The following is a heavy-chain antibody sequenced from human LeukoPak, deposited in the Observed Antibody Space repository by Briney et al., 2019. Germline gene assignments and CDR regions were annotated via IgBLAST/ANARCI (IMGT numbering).Heavy chain of an antibody. CDR3: ARILGDDAFDI. D-gene: IGHD2-21*01. V-gene: IGHV1-8*03. Sequence: ASVKVSCKASGYTFTSYDINWVRQATGQGLEWMGWMNPNSGNTGYAQKFQGRVTITADKSTSTAYMELSSLRSEDTAVYYCARILGDDAFDIWGQGTMVTVSS. CDR1: GYTFTSYD. CDR2: MNPNSGNT. J-gene: IGHJ3*02.